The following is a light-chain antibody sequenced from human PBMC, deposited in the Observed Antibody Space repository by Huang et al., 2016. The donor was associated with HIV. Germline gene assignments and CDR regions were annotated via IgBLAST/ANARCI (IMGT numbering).Light chain of an antibody. CDR2: ASS. Sequence: DIQMTQSPSSLSASVGDRVTITCRASQSISRYLNWYQQKPGKAPTLLIYASSSMQSGVPSRFSGSGSGTDFTLTISSLQPEDFATYYCQQSYSSLTFGGGTKVEIK. CDR1: QSISRY. J-gene: IGKJ4*01. CDR3: QQSYSSLT. V-gene: IGKV1-39*01.